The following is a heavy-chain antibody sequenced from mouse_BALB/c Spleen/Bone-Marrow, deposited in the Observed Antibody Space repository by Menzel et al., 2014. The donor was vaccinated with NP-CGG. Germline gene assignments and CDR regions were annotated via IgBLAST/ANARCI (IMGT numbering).Heavy chain of an antibody. CDR1: DYASSTSW. D-gene: IGHD2-3*01. J-gene: IGHJ4*01. CDR3: ARSDGYRAMDY. Sequence: QVQLQQSGPELVKPGASVKISCKASDYASSTSWMNWVKQRPGQGLEWIGRIYPGDGDTYYNGKFKGKATLTADKSSSTAYMQLSSLTSVDSAVYFCARSDGYRAMDYWGQGTSVTVSS. V-gene: IGHV1-82*01. CDR2: IYPGDGDT.